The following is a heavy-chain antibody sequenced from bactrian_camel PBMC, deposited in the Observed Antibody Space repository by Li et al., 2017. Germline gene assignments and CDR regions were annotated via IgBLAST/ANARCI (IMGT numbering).Heavy chain of an antibody. CDR1: GGTYSTYRSYC. CDR3: AARGPYCYTKLSVRDFTY. J-gene: IGHJ6*01. D-gene: IGHD2*01. Sequence: VQLVESGGDSVQAGGSLRLSCEASGGTYSTYRSYCMAWFRQAPGKGLEWVSYIQIDGSSTSYADSVKGRFTISRDNAKTTVYLQMNSLKPEDTAMYYCAARGPYCYTKLSVRDFTYWGQGTQVTVS. CDR2: IQIDGSST. V-gene: IGHV3S35*01.